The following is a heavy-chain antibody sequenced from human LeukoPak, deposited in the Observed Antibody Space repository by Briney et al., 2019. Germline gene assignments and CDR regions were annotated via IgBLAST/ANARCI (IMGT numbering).Heavy chain of an antibody. V-gene: IGHV1-69*01. CDR1: GFTFSSYA. Sequence: GGSLRLSCAASGFTFSSYAITWVRQAPGQGLEWMGGIIPIFDTSNYAQKFQGRVTFTSDDSTSTAYMELSSLRAEDTAVYYCARGPSGYHNTGGQGTLVTVSS. D-gene: IGHD5-12*01. CDR3: ARGPSGYHNT. CDR2: IIPIFDTS. J-gene: IGHJ4*02.